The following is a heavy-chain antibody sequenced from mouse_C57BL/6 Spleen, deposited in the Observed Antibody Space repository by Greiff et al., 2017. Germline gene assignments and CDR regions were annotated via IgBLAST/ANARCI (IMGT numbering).Heavy chain of an antibody. CDR2: IDPETGGT. V-gene: IGHV1-15*01. CDR3: TRWGFITTVPPL. J-gene: IGHJ2*01. D-gene: IGHD1-1*01. CDR1: GYTFTDYE. Sequence: VQRVESGAELVRPGASVTLSCKASGYTFTDYEMHWVKQTPVHGLEWIGAIDPETGGTAYNQKFKGKAILTADKSSSTAYMELRSLTSEDSAVYYCTRWGFITTVPPLWGQGTTLTVSS.